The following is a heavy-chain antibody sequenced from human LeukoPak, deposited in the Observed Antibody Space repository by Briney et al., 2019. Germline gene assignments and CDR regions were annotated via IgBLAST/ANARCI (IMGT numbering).Heavy chain of an antibody. Sequence: ASVKVSCKASGYTFTGYYMHWVRQAPGHGLEWMGWINPNSGGTNYAQKLQGRVTMTTDTSTSTAYMELRSLRSDDTAVYYCARDLGYSGSYAGRDWGQGTLVTVSS. D-gene: IGHD1-26*01. J-gene: IGHJ4*02. V-gene: IGHV1-2*02. CDR1: GYTFTGYY. CDR3: ARDLGYSGSYAGRD. CDR2: INPNSGGT.